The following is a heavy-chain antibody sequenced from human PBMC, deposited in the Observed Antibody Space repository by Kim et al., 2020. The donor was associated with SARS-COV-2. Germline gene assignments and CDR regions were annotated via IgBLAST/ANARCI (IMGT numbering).Heavy chain of an antibody. J-gene: IGHJ6*02. CDR1: GFTVSSNY. Sequence: GGSLRLSCAASGFTVSSNYMSWVRQAPGKGLEWVSVIYSGGSTYYADSVKGRFTISRDNSKNTLYLQMNSLRAEDTAVYYCARDSGSYYRGMDVWGQGTTVTVSS. CDR2: IYSGGST. D-gene: IGHD1-26*01. CDR3: ARDSGSYYRGMDV. V-gene: IGHV3-53*01.